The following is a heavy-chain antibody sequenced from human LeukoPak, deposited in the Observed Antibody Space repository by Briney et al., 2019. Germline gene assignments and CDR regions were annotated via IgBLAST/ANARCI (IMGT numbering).Heavy chain of an antibody. Sequence: GASVKVSCKASGYTFTSYGISWVRLAPGQGREWMGWISAYNGNTNYAQKLQGRVTMTTDTSTSTAYMELRSLRSDDTAVYYCAREIAAAEGSNWFDPWGQGTLVTVSS. CDR2: ISAYNGNT. V-gene: IGHV1-18*01. CDR1: GYTFTSYG. J-gene: IGHJ5*02. CDR3: AREIAAAEGSNWFDP. D-gene: IGHD6-13*01.